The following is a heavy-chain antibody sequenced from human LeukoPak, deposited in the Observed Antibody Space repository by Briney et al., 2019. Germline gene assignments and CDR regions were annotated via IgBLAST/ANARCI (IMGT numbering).Heavy chain of an antibody. CDR3: ARGKDTSGSSHFDY. J-gene: IGHJ4*02. CDR2: IIPIFGTA. Sequence: ASVTVSCKASGGTFSSYAISWVRQAPGQGLEWMGGIIPIFGTANYAQKFQGRVTITTDESTSTAYMELSSLRSEDTAVYYCARGKDTSGSSHFDYWGQGTLVTVSS. D-gene: IGHD3-22*01. V-gene: IGHV1-69*05. CDR1: GGTFSSYA.